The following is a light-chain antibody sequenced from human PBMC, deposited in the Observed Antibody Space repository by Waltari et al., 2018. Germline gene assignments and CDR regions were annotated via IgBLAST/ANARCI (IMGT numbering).Light chain of an antibody. CDR1: QDISSF. CDR3: QQRSSSIT. V-gene: IGKV3D-11*01. Sequence: IVLTQSPATLSLSPGERATLYCRASQDISSFLAWYQQKPGQAPRLLIYDASVRATGVPARFSGSGPGRDFTLTISSLEPEDSAVYYCQQRSSSITFGGGTKVEIK. CDR2: DAS. J-gene: IGKJ4*01.